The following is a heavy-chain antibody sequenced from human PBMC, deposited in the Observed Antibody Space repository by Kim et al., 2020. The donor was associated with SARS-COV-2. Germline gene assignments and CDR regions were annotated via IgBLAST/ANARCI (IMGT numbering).Heavy chain of an antibody. V-gene: IGHV1-3*01. CDR2: IHPGNGNT. J-gene: IGHJ4*02. D-gene: IGHD5-18*01. CDR3: ARDVVDIPMVTGGYCDY. Sequence: LEWMGWIHPGNGNTKYSQKFQGIVTLNRDTSASTVYMELSSLRSEDTAVYYCARDVVDIPMVTGGYCDYWGQGTLVTVSS.